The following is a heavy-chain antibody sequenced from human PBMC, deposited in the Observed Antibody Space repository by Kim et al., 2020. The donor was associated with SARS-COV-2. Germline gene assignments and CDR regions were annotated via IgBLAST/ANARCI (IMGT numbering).Heavy chain of an antibody. V-gene: IGHV3-15*01. CDR3: TAGPRIDSSGNYHYFDY. D-gene: IGHD3-22*01. J-gene: IGHJ4*02. Sequence: GGSQRLSCAASGFTFTNAWMNWVRQAPGKGLECVGRIKSKPDGGTTDYAAPVKGRFTISRDDSKNTLYLQMNSLKTEDTAIYYCTAGPRIDSSGNYHYFDYWGQGTLVTVSS. CDR1: GFTFTNAW. CDR2: IKSKPDGGTT.